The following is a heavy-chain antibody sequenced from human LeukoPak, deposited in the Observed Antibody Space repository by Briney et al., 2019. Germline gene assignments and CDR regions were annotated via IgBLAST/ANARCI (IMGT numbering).Heavy chain of an antibody. Sequence: PSETLSLTCAVYGGSFSGYYWSWIRQPPGKGLGWIGEINHSGSTNYNPSLKSRVTISVDTSKNQFSLKLSSVTAADTAVYHCARGRLWLPYYYYGMDVWGQGTTVTVSS. CDR1: GGSFSGYY. D-gene: IGHD5-18*01. CDR2: INHSGST. CDR3: ARGRLWLPYYYYGMDV. J-gene: IGHJ6*02. V-gene: IGHV4-34*01.